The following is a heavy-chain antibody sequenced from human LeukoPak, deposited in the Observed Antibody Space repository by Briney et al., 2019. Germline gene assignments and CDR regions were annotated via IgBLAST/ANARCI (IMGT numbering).Heavy chain of an antibody. CDR3: ARGLVGAPAFEY. D-gene: IGHD1-26*01. V-gene: IGHV3-53*01. CDR1: GFTVSDHY. Sequence: PGGSLRLSCAASGFTVSDHYMTWVRQAPGKGLDWVSVIYADGGTYYADSVKGRFTISRDNSKNTLSLQMNSLRVEDTAVYYCARGLVGAPAFEYWGQGTLVTVSS. CDR2: IYADGGT. J-gene: IGHJ4*02.